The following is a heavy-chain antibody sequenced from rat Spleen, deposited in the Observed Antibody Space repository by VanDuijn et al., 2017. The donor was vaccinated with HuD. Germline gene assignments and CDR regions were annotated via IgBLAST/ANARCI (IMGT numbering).Heavy chain of an antibody. D-gene: IGHD2-1*01. V-gene: IGHV5-20*01. Sequence: EVQLVESGGGLVQPGRSMKLSCAASGFTFSDYYMAWVRQAPTKGLEWVATISSDGGRNFYRDSVKGRFTISRDNAKSSLYLQMDSLRSGDTATYYCATDLRYLGFDFWGQGVMVTVSS. CDR1: GFTFSDYY. CDR2: ISSDGGRN. CDR3: ATDLRYLGFDF. J-gene: IGHJ2*01.